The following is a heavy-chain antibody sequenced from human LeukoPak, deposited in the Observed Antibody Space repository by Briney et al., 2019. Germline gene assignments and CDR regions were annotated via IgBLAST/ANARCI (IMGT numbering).Heavy chain of an antibody. CDR1: GDSITGYY. J-gene: IGHJ3*02. CDR2: IYHSGST. CDR3: ARDNYYDSSGNAFDI. Sequence: SETLSLTCSVSGDSITGYYWGWIRQPPGKGLEWIGSIYHSGSTYYNPSLKSRVTISVDTSKNQFSLKLSSVTAADTAVYYCARDNYYDSSGNAFDIWGQGTMVTVSS. V-gene: IGHV4-38-2*02. D-gene: IGHD3-22*01.